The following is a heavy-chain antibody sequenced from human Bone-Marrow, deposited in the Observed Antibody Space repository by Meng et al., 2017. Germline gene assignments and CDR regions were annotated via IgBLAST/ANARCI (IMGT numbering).Heavy chain of an antibody. D-gene: IGHD3-9*01. Sequence: GESLKISCAASGFTFSSYWMSWVRQAPGKGLEWVSSIGSNSRSTYYSESVKVRFTISRDNAKNSLCLQMNSLRAEDTAVYYCARVGYYNTLTGYYYFDYWGHGTLVTVSS. V-gene: IGHV3-21*01. CDR2: IGSNSRST. CDR1: GFTFSSYW. CDR3: ARVGYYNTLTGYYYFDY. J-gene: IGHJ4*01.